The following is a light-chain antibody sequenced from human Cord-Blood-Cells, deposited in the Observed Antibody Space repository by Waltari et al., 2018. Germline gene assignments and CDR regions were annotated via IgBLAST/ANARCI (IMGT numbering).Light chain of an antibody. Sequence: QSALTQPASVSGSPGQSLTIPCTGTSSDVGGYNYVSWYQQHPGKAPKLMIYEVSNRPSGVSNRLSGSKSGNTASLTISGLQAEDEADYYCSSYTSSSTRVFGGGTKLTVL. J-gene: IGLJ3*02. V-gene: IGLV2-14*01. CDR1: SSDVGGYNY. CDR2: EVS. CDR3: SSYTSSSTRV.